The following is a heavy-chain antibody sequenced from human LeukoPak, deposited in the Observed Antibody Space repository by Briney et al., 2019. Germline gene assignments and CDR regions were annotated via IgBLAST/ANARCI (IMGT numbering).Heavy chain of an antibody. CDR3: APTVVITRRLAWFDP. V-gene: IGHV4-34*01. CDR2: IYHSGST. Sequence: SETLSLTCAVYGGSFSGYYWSWIRQPPGKGLEWIGGIYHSGSTYYNPSLKSRVTISVDTSKNQFSLKLSSVTAADTAVYYCAPTVVITRRLAWFDPWGQGTLVTVSS. CDR1: GGSFSGYY. D-gene: IGHD3-22*01. J-gene: IGHJ5*02.